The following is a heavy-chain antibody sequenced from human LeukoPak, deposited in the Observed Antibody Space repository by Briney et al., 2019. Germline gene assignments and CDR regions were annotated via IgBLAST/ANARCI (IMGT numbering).Heavy chain of an antibody. V-gene: IGHV4-34*01. CDR1: GGSFSGNY. D-gene: IGHD2-21*01. CDR3: ARHPPGDLKAFDY. CDR2: INHRGNI. J-gene: IGHJ4*01. Sequence: PSDTLSFTCAVSGGSFSGNYWSWIRQSPGKGLEWIGEINHRGNIKFDSSLKSRVTISIDTSKNRFSLNMNSVTAADTALYFWARHPPGDLKAFDYWGHGTLVTVSS.